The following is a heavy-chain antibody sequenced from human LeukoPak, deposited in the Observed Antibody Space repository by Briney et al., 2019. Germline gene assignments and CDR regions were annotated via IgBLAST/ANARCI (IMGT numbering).Heavy chain of an antibody. CDR2: IWYDGSNK. D-gene: IGHD1-26*01. Sequence: QPGGSLRLSCAASGFTFSSYGMHWVRQAPGKGLEWVAVIWYDGSNKYYADSVKGRFTISRDNSKNTLYLQMNSLRAEDTAVYYCARGYRTVGAIEYFQHWGQGTLVTVSS. V-gene: IGHV3-33*01. J-gene: IGHJ1*01. CDR1: GFTFSSYG. CDR3: ARGYRTVGAIEYFQH.